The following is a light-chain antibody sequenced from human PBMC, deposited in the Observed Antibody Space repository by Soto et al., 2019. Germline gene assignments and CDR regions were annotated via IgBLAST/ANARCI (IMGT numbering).Light chain of an antibody. Sequence: EIVLTQSPGMLSLSPWEGASLSGRASQSVSNDFLAWYQQKPGQAPRLLIYGASTRATDVPDRFSGSGSGADFTLSISRLEPEDFAVYYCQQYGSSPPRTFGQGTKVDIK. J-gene: IGKJ1*01. CDR3: QQYGSSPPRT. CDR2: GAS. CDR1: QSVSNDF. V-gene: IGKV3-20*01.